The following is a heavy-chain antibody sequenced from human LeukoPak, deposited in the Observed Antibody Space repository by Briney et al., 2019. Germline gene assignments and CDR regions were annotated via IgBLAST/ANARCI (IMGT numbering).Heavy chain of an antibody. Sequence: GSLRLSCAASGFTFSSYSMNWVRQAPGKGPEWVSSISSSSSYIYYADSVKGRFTISRDNAKNSLYLQMNSLRAEDTAVYYCARDRYCSSTSCYRGIFDYWGQGTLVTVSS. J-gene: IGHJ4*02. CDR2: ISSSSSYI. CDR3: ARDRYCSSTSCYRGIFDY. V-gene: IGHV3-21*01. CDR1: GFTFSSYS. D-gene: IGHD2-2*01.